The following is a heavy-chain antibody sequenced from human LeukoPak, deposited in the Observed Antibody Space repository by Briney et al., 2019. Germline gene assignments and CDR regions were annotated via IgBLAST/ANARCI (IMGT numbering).Heavy chain of an antibody. CDR3: ARLGIAVAGTDWFDP. J-gene: IGHJ5*02. Sequence: SETLSLTCTVSGGSISSSSYYWGGIRQPPGKGLEWIGSIYYRGSTYYNPSLKSRVTISVDTSKNQFSLKLSSVTAADTAVYYCARLGIAVAGTDWFDPWGQGTLVTVSS. V-gene: IGHV4-39*01. D-gene: IGHD6-19*01. CDR1: GGSISSSSYY. CDR2: IYYRGST.